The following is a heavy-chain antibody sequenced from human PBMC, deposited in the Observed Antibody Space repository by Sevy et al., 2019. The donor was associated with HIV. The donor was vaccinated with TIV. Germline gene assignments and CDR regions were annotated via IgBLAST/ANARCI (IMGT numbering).Heavy chain of an antibody. Sequence: GGSLRLSCAASGFTFSNAWMSWVRQAPGKGLEWVGRIKGKIYDGTIDYAAPVKGRFSISRDDTKNTLYLQMNSLKTDDTAVYYCTTASWSQEAYYNYWGQGTLVTVSS. V-gene: IGHV3-15*01. CDR1: GFTFSNAW. CDR2: IKGKIYDGTI. D-gene: IGHD6-13*01. J-gene: IGHJ4*02. CDR3: TTASWSQEAYYNY.